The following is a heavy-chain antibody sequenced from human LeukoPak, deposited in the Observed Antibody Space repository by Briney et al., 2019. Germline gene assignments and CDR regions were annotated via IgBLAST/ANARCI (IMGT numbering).Heavy chain of an antibody. D-gene: IGHD2-2*01. CDR3: ATLGYCSSTSCQKDDAFDI. CDR2: IYYSGST. V-gene: IGHV4-59*12. Sequence: SETLSLTCTVSGGSISSYYWSWIRQPPGKGLEWIGYIYYSGSTNYNPSLKSRVTISVDTSKNQFSLKLSSVTAADTAVYYCATLGYCSSTSCQKDDAFDIWGQGTMVTVSS. J-gene: IGHJ3*02. CDR1: GGSISSYY.